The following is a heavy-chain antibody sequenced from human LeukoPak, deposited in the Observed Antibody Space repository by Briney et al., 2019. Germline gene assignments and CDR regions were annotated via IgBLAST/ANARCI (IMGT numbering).Heavy chain of an antibody. V-gene: IGHV3-21*01. CDR1: GFTFSSYS. J-gene: IGHJ5*02. CDR3: ARDHSYSSSWPNWFDP. Sequence: GGSLRLSCAASGFTFSSYSMNWVRQAPGKGLEWVSSISSSSSYIYYADSVKGRFTISRDNAKNSLYLQMNSLRAEDTAVYYCARDHSYSSSWPNWFDPWGQGTLVTVSS. D-gene: IGHD6-13*01. CDR2: ISSSSSYI.